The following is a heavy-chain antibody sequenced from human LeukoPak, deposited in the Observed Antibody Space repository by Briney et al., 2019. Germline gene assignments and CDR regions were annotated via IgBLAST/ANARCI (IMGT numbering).Heavy chain of an antibody. CDR2: IYRSGTP. J-gene: IGHJ5*01. V-gene: IGHV3-66*01. CDR1: GFTVSNNY. Sequence: GGSLRLSCAASGFTVSNNYMSWVRQAPGKGLDWVSTIYRSGTPHYADSVKGRFTTSRDNSKNTLYLQMNSLRAEDTAVYFCARSGGHTFESWGQGTLVTVS. D-gene: IGHD3-16*01. CDR3: ARSGGHTFES.